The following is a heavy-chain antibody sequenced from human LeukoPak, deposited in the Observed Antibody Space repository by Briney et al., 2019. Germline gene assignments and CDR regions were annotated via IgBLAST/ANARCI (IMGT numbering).Heavy chain of an antibody. V-gene: IGHV4-39*01. J-gene: IGHJ5*02. CDR2: IYYSGST. CDR1: GGSISSSSYY. D-gene: IGHD4-11*01. CDR3: ARPGGDYSNPFDP. Sequence: SETLSLTCTVSGGSISSSSYYWGWIRQPPGKGLEWIGSIYYSGSTYYNPSLKSRVTISVDTSKNQFSLELSSVTAADTAVYYCARPGGDYSNPFDPWGQGTLVTVSS.